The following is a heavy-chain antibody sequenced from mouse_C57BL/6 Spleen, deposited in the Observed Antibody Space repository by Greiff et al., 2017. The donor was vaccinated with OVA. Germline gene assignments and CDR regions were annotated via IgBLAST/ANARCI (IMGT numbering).Heavy chain of an antibody. J-gene: IGHJ3*01. CDR2: INPGSGGT. CDR1: GYAFTNYL. Sequence: QVQLQQSGAELVRPGTSVKVSCKASGYAFTNYLIEWVKQRPGQGLEWIGVINPGSGGTNYHEKFKGKATLTADKSSSTAYMQLSSLTSEDSAVYFCARSGYDYDGCAYWGQGTLVTVSA. D-gene: IGHD2-4*01. V-gene: IGHV1-54*01. CDR3: ARSGYDYDGCAY.